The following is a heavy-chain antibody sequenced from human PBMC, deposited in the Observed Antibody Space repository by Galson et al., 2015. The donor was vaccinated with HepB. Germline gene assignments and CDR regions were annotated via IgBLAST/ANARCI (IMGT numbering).Heavy chain of an antibody. V-gene: IGHV1-3*01. CDR3: AREGCSSTSCYLHWFDP. J-gene: IGHJ5*02. Sequence: SVKVSCKASGYTFTSYVMHWVRQAPGQRLEWMGWINAGNGNTKYSQKFQGRVTITRDTSASTAYMELSSLRSEDTAVYYCAREGCSSTSCYLHWFDPWGQGTLVTVSS. D-gene: IGHD2-2*01. CDR1: GYTFTSYV. CDR2: INAGNGNT.